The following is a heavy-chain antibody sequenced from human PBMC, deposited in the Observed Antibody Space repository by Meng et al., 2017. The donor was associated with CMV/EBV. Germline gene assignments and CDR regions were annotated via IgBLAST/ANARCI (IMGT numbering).Heavy chain of an antibody. Sequence: GESLKISYAASGFTFSDYYMSWIRQAPGKGLEWVSYISSSGSTIYYADSVKGRFTISRDNAKNSLYLQMNSLRAEDTAVYYCARRDDYSNYVLFYWGQGTLVTVSS. V-gene: IGHV3-11*01. CDR1: GFTFSDYY. D-gene: IGHD4-11*01. CDR2: ISSSGSTI. J-gene: IGHJ4*02. CDR3: ARRDDYSNYVLFY.